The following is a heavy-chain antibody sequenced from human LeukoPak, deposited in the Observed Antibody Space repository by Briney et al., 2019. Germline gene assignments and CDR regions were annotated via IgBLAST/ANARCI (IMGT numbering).Heavy chain of an antibody. CDR1: GFTFSSYW. V-gene: IGHV3-7*01. CDR2: IKQDGSEK. D-gene: IGHD3-10*01. J-gene: IGHJ4*02. CDR3: ARANYYGSGSSGY. Sequence: GGSLRLSCAASGFTFSSYWMSWVRQAPGKGLEWVANIKQDGSEKYYVDSVRGRFTISRDNAKNSLYLQMNSLRAEDTAVYYCARANYYGSGSSGYWGQGTLVTVSS.